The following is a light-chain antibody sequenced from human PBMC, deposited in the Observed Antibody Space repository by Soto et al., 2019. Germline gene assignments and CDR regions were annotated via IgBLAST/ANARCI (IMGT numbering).Light chain of an antibody. J-gene: IGLJ2*01. CDR2: EVS. CDR3: SSYTRNSTLV. Sequence: QSALTQPASVSGSPGQSSTISCTGTSSDVGGYNYVSWYQQHPGKAPKLMVYEVSNRPSGVSNRFSGSKSGNTASLTISGLYAEDEADYYCSSYTRNSTLVFGGGTKLTVL. V-gene: IGLV2-14*01. CDR1: SSDVGGYNY.